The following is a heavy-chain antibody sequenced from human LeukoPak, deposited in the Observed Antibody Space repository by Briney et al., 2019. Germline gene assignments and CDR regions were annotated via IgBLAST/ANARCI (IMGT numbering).Heavy chain of an antibody. CDR3: ARHGLRFDP. CDR1: GGSFSGYY. Sequence: SETLSLTCAVYGGSFSGYYWSWIRQPPGKGLEWIGSIYYSGSTYYNPSLKSRVTISVDTSKNQFSLKLSSVTAADTAVYYCARHGLRFDPWGQGTLVTVSS. CDR2: IYYSGST. D-gene: IGHD2-8*01. J-gene: IGHJ5*02. V-gene: IGHV4-34*01.